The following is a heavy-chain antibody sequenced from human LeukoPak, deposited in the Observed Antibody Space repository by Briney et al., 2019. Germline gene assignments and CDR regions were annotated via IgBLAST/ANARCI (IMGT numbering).Heavy chain of an antibody. CDR1: GGSISSYY. V-gene: IGHV4-4*07. Sequence: SETLSLTCTVSGGSISSYYWSWIRQPAGKGLEWIGRIYTSGSTNYNPSLKSRVTMSVDTSKNQFSLKLSSVTAADTALYYCAKGIRQLGNYYYYMDVWGKGTTVTVSS. CDR2: IYTSGST. CDR3: AKGIRQLGNYYYYMDV. J-gene: IGHJ6*03. D-gene: IGHD7-27*01.